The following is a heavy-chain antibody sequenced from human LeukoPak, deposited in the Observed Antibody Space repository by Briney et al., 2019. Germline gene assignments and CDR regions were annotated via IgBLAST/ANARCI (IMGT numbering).Heavy chain of an antibody. D-gene: IGHD5-18*01. J-gene: IGHJ6*04. Sequence: GASVKVSCKASGGTFSSYAISWVRQAPGQELEWMGGIIPIFGTANHAQKFQGRVTITADESTSTAYMELSSLRSEDTAVYYCARDLRGAYSYGAPYYYYGMDVWGKGTTVTVSS. CDR1: GGTFSSYA. CDR3: ARDLRGAYSYGAPYYYYGMDV. CDR2: IIPIFGTA. V-gene: IGHV1-69*13.